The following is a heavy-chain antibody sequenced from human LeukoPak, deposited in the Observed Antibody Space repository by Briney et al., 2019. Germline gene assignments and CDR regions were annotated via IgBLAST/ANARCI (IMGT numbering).Heavy chain of an antibody. CDR2: INPNSGGT. Sequence: ASVKVSCKASGYTFTGYYMHWVRQAPGQGLEWMGWINPNSGGTNYAQKFQGRVTMTRDTSISTAYMELSRLRSDDTAVYYCASVLGYYDSGNAFDIWGQGTMVTVSS. J-gene: IGHJ3*02. V-gene: IGHV1-2*02. D-gene: IGHD3-22*01. CDR1: GYTFTGYY. CDR3: ASVLGYYDSGNAFDI.